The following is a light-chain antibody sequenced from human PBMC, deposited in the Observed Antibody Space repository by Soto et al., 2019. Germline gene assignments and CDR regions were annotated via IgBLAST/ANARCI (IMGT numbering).Light chain of an antibody. CDR3: QQYFTTPWT. CDR2: SAS. Sequence: DIVMTQSPASLAVSLGARATIKCKSSQSVLYSSNNKNFLSWYRQRPGQPPKLLIYSASTRESGVPDRFSGSGSGTDFTLTISSLQAEDVALYYCQQYFTTPWTFGPGTKVEIK. J-gene: IGKJ1*01. V-gene: IGKV4-1*01. CDR1: QSVLYSSNNKNF.